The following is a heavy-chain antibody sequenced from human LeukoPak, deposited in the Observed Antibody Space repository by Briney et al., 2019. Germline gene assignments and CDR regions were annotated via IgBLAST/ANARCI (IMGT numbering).Heavy chain of an antibody. CDR3: AELGITMIGGV. V-gene: IGHV3-48*03. CDR1: GFTFSSYE. J-gene: IGHJ6*04. Sequence: QPGGPLRFSGAAPGFTFSSYEMNWVGQAPGKGLEWVSYISSSGSTIYYADSVKGRFTISRDNAKNSLYLQMNSLRAEDTAVYYCAELGITMIGGVWGKGTTVTISS. D-gene: IGHD3-10*02. CDR2: ISSSGSTI.